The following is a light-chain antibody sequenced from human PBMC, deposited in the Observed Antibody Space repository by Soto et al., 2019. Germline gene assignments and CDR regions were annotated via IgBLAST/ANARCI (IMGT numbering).Light chain of an antibody. CDR3: QQYGRSPTT. Sequence: DIVLTQSPGTLSLSPGERATLSCRASQSVSSSYLAWYQQKPGQAPRLLIYDASSRATGIPERFSGSGSGTDFTLTISRLEPEDFAVYYCQQYGRSPTTFGQGTRLEIK. V-gene: IGKV3-20*01. CDR2: DAS. J-gene: IGKJ5*01. CDR1: QSVSSSY.